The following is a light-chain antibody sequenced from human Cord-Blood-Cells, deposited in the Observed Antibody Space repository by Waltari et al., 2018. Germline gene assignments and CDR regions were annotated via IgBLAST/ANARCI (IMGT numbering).Light chain of an antibody. J-gene: IGLJ2*01. Sequence: QSALTQPASVSGSPGQSITISCTGTSRDVGSYNLVSWYQQLPGKAPKLVIYEVSKRPSGVANRFSGSKSGNTASLTISGLQAEDEADYYCCSYAGSSTLSVVFGGGTKLTVL. CDR3: CSYAGSSTLSVV. CDR1: SRDVGSYNL. V-gene: IGLV2-23*02. CDR2: EVS.